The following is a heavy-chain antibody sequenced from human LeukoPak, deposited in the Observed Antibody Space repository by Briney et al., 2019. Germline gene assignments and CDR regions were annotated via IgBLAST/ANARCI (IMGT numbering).Heavy chain of an antibody. CDR2: IYYSGDT. Sequence: SETLSLTCTVSDGAIAGYSWSWIRQAPGKGLEWIGYIYYSGDTNYNPSLQSRVTVSVDTSKNQFSLRLTSVSAADTAVYYCVRGHYLDYYYYYMDVWGKGTTVTVSS. J-gene: IGHJ6*03. CDR1: DGAIAGYS. V-gene: IGHV4-59*01. CDR3: VRGHYLDYYYYYMDV. D-gene: IGHD1-26*01.